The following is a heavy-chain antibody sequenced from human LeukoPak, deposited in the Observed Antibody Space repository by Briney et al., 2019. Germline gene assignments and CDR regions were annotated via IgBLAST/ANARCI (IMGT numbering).Heavy chain of an antibody. Sequence: PSETLSLTCSVSGGSMNSYYWSWIRQSPGKGLEWIGYIYYSGSTNYNPSLKSRVTISVDTSKNQFSLKLSSVTAADTAVYYCARDMSYYDSSGYYQSYNWFDPWGQGTLVTVSS. CDR1: GGSMNSYY. CDR2: IYYSGST. D-gene: IGHD3-22*01. V-gene: IGHV4-59*12. CDR3: ARDMSYYDSSGYYQSYNWFDP. J-gene: IGHJ5*02.